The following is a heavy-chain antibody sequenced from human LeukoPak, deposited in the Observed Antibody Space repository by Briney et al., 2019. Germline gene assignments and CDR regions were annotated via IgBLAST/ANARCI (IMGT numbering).Heavy chain of an antibody. CDR2: ISADSATT. J-gene: IGHJ4*02. D-gene: IGHD6-13*01. CDR3: ARGSHRRYSSSWYSL. V-gene: IGHV3-23*01. Sequence: GGSLRLSCAASGFNFGSYSMTWVRQAPGKGLEWVSVISADSATTFYADSVKGRFTISRDNSKNTLYLQMGSLTTEDMAVYYCARGSHRRYSSSWYSLWGQGTLVTVSS. CDR1: GFNFGSYS.